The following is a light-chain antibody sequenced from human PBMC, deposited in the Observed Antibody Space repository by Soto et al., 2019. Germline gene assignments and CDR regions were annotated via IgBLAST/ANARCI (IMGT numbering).Light chain of an antibody. Sequence: QSVLTQPASVSGSPGQSITISCTGTSSDVGSYNLVSWYQQHPGKAPKLMIYEGNKRPSGVSNRFSGSKSGNTASLTISGLQAEDEADYYFCSHARSSTFWVFGGGTQLTVL. V-gene: IGLV2-23*03. J-gene: IGLJ3*02. CDR3: CSHARSSTFWV. CDR2: EGN. CDR1: SSDVGSYNL.